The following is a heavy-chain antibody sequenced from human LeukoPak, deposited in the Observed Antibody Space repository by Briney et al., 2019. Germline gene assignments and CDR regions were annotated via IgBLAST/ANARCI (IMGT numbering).Heavy chain of an antibody. J-gene: IGHJ6*03. Sequence: GGSLRLSCAASGFTFSSYAMHWVRQAPGKGLEWVAVISYDGSNKYYADSVKGRFTISRDNSKNTLYLQMNSLRAEDTAVYYCARDRGYCSSTSCSAYYYMDVWGKGTTVTVSS. CDR2: ISYDGSNK. V-gene: IGHV3-30-3*01. CDR1: GFTFSSYA. D-gene: IGHD2-2*01. CDR3: ARDRGYCSSTSCSAYYYMDV.